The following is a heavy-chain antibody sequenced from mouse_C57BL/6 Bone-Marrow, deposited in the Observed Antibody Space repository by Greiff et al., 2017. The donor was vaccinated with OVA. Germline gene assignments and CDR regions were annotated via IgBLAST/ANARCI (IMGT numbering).Heavy chain of an antibody. D-gene: IGHD1-1*01. CDR1: GFTFTDYY. V-gene: IGHV7-3*01. J-gene: IGHJ1*03. CDR2: IRNKANGYTT. CDR3: ARSSHITTGGYFDV. Sequence: EVKLVESGGGLVQPGGSLSLSCAASGFTFTDYYMSWVRQPPGKALEWLGFIRNKANGYTTEYSASVKGRFTISRDNSQSILYLQMNALRAEDSATYYCARSSHITTGGYFDVWGTGTTVTVSS.